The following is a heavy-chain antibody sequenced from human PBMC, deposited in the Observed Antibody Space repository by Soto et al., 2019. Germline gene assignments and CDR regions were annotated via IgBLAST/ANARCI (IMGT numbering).Heavy chain of an antibody. CDR3: AAGGYYSLFDI. CDR1: GFRLSSYA. D-gene: IGHD3-16*01. V-gene: IGHV3-23*01. CDR2: ISGSGGRT. J-gene: IGHJ3*02. Sequence: PWGCMGLSCVACGFRLSSYAMSGVRQTPGKGLEWVSGISGSGGRTYYADAVKGRFTISRDNSNNTLSLQMHILRVEDTAVYFCAAGGYYSLFDIWGQGTIVTVSS.